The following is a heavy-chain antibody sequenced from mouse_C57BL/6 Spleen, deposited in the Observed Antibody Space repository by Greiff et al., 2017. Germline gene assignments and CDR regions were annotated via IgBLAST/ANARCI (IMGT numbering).Heavy chain of an antibody. CDR1: GFTFSSYA. Sequence: EVQGVESGGGLVKPGGSLKLSCAASGFTFSSYAMSWVRQTPEKRLEWVATISDGGSYTYYPDNVKGRFTISRDNAKNNLYLQMSHLKSEDTAMYYCAREEDDYDYFAYWGQGTLVTVSA. CDR3: AREEDDYDYFAY. CDR2: ISDGGSYT. V-gene: IGHV5-4*01. D-gene: IGHD2-4*01. J-gene: IGHJ3*01.